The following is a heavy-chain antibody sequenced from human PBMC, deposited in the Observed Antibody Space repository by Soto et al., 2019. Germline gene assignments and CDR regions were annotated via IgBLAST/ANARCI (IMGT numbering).Heavy chain of an antibody. CDR1: GYTFTGYY. D-gene: IGHD6-19*01. J-gene: IGHJ6*02. Sequence: QVQLVQSGAEVKKPGASVKVSCKASGYTFTGYYMHWVRQAPGQGLEWMGWINPNSGGTNYAQKFQGWVTMTRDTSISTAYMELSRLRSDDTAVYYCARSHRSSRGWSYYYYGMDVWGQGTTVTVSS. CDR2: INPNSGGT. V-gene: IGHV1-2*04. CDR3: ARSHRSSRGWSYYYYGMDV.